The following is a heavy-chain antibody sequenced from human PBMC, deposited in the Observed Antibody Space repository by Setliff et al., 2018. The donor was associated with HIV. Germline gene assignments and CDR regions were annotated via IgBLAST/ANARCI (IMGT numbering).Heavy chain of an antibody. Sequence: TGGSLRLSCAASGFTFSSYGMHWVRQAPGKGLEWVAVIWYDGSNKYYADSVKGRFTISRDNSKNTLYLQMNSLRAEDTAVYYCAKQSSGSYLSYFDYWGQGTLVTVSS. CDR1: GFTFSSYG. CDR2: IWYDGSNK. J-gene: IGHJ4*02. V-gene: IGHV3-30*02. D-gene: IGHD1-26*01. CDR3: AKQSSGSYLSYFDY.